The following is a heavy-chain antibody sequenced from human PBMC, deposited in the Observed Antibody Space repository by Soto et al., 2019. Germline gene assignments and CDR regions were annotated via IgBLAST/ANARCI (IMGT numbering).Heavy chain of an antibody. Sequence: EVQLVESGGGLVKPGGSLRLSCAASGFTFSNAWMNWVRQAPGKGLEWVGRIKSKTDGGTTDYAAPVRGRFTISRDDSKNALYMQMNSLKAEDTAVYYCSTDDPPMSIFGVVSRYFDYWGQGTLVTVSS. V-gene: IGHV3-15*07. CDR2: IKSKTDGGTT. CDR1: GFTFSNAW. J-gene: IGHJ4*02. CDR3: STDDPPMSIFGVVSRYFDY. D-gene: IGHD3-3*01.